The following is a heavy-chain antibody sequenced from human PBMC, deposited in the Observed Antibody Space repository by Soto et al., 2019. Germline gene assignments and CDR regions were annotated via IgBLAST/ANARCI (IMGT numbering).Heavy chain of an antibody. V-gene: IGHV1-69*12. CDR1: GGTFSSFA. Sequence: QVQLVQSGAEVKTPGSSVKVSCMASGGTFSSFAVSWVRQAPGQGLEWMGGIIPIFRTSNYAQKFQGRVTISADYSASTSYMELSCLRSEDTAVYYCAREGEKDLRGALDGWGEGTLVIVS. CDR3: AREGEKDLRGALDG. J-gene: IGHJ3*01. CDR2: IIPIFRTS.